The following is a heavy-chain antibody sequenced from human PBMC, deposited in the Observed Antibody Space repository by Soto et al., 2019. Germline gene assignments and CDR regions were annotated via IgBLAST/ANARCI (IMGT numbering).Heavy chain of an antibody. CDR3: AKCMQAYGNYDAHHI. J-gene: IGHJ3*02. CDR1: GFTFSSYS. CDR2: ISGSAGTT. Sequence: GGSLRLSCAASGFTFSSYSMTWVRQAPGKGLEWVAHISGSAGTTYYADSVKGRFTISRDTSRDTVYLQMNSLRAEDTAVYYCAKCMQAYGNYDAHHIWGQGTVVTVSS. D-gene: IGHD2-8*01. V-gene: IGHV3-23*01.